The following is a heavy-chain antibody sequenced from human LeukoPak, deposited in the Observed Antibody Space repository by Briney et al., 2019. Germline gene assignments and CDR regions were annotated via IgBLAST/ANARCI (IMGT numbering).Heavy chain of an antibody. J-gene: IGHJ4*02. Sequence: GGSLRLSCAASGLTVSSNYMSWVRQAPGKGLEWVSVIYSGGSTYYADSVKGRFTISRDNSKSMVFLLMTNLRPEDTAVYVCVKDLSGSWAFDHWGQGTLVTVSS. CDR3: VKDLSGSWAFDH. CDR1: GLTVSSNY. D-gene: IGHD1-26*01. V-gene: IGHV3-53*05. CDR2: IYSGGST.